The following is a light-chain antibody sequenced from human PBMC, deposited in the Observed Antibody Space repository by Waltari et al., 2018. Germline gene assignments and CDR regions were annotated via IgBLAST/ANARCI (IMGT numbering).Light chain of an antibody. V-gene: IGLV2-23*01. CDR1: SSGVRHNYF. CDR3: CSYATYSPVL. Sequence: QSALTQPASVSVSPGHSITIPCTGTSSGVRHNYFVSWYQHHPGKAPKLIIYEGSKRPSGISHRFSGFRAGNMASLTISGLQAEDEADYYCCSYATYSPVLLGGGTKLTVL. CDR2: EGS. J-gene: IGLJ2*01.